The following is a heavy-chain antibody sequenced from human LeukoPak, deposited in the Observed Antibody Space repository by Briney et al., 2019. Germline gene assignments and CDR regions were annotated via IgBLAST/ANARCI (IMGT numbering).Heavy chain of an antibody. CDR3: ARLDRADCSSKRCSRGSGGFDI. J-gene: IGHJ3*02. CDR1: GYRFTNYW. Sequence: GESLKISCKASGYRFTNYWFGWVRQMPGKGLEWMGNIYPGDSDTRYSPSFQGQVTTSADKSISTAYLQWSSLKASHTAMYYCARLDRADCSSKRCSRGSGGFDIWGQGTMVTVSS. D-gene: IGHD2-2*01. CDR2: IYPGDSDT. V-gene: IGHV5-51*01.